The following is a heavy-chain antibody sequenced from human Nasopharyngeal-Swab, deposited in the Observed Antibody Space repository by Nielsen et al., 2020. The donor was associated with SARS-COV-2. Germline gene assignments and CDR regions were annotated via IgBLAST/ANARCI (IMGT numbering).Heavy chain of an antibody. CDR2: ISYSGST. CDR1: GGSINPYY. Sequence: SETLSLTCTVSGGSINPYYWSWIRQPPGKGLEWIGHISYSGSTHYDPSFRSRVTMSVDTSKNQFSPKLTSVTAADTAVYYCVRHEGGTTLDYWGQGTLVTVSS. CDR3: VRHEGGTTLDY. V-gene: IGHV4-59*08. D-gene: IGHD1-7*01. J-gene: IGHJ4*02.